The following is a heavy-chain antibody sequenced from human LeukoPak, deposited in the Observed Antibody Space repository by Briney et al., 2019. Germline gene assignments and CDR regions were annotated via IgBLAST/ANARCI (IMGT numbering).Heavy chain of an antibody. CDR1: GGSISSYY. D-gene: IGHD3-10*01. Sequence: PSETLSLTCTVSGGSISSYYWSWIRQPAGKGLEWIGRIYTSGSTNYNPSLKSRVTMSVDTSKNQFSLKLSSVTAADTAVYYCARDCCGSGSYYEVDYYYYGMDVWGQGTTVTVSS. J-gene: IGHJ6*02. CDR3: ARDCCGSGSYYEVDYYYYGMDV. CDR2: IYTSGST. V-gene: IGHV4-4*07.